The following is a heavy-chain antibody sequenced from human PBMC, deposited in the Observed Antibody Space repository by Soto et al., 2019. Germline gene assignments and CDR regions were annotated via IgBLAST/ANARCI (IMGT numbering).Heavy chain of an antibody. J-gene: IGHJ2*01. V-gene: IGHV1-18*01. Sequence: GESLKISCKGSGYTFTSYGISWVRQAPGQGLEWMGWISAYNGNTNYAQKLQGRVTMTTDTSTSTAYMEMRSLRSDDTAVYYCARALYALLSNDTWYLDLWGRGTLVTVSS. CDR1: GYTFTSYG. CDR2: ISAYNGNT. CDR3: ARALYALLSNDTWYLDL. D-gene: IGHD1-1*01.